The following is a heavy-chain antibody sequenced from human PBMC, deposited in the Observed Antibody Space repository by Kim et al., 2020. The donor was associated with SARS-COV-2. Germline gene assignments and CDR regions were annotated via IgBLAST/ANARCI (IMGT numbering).Heavy chain of an antibody. Sequence: GGSLRLSCAASGFTFSSYWMSWVRQAPGKGLEWVANIKQDGSEKYYVDSVKGRFTISRDNAKNSLYLQMNSLRAEDTAVYYCARDLVLYGLFAEYFQHWGQGTLVTVSS. V-gene: IGHV3-7*03. CDR2: IKQDGSEK. J-gene: IGHJ1*01. CDR3: ARDLVLYGLFAEYFQH. CDR1: GFTFSSYW. D-gene: IGHD3-10*01.